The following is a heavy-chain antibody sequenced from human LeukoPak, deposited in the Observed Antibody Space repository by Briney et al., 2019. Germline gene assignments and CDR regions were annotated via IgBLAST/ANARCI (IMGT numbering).Heavy chain of an antibody. CDR2: ITSSSSTM. CDR1: GFTFSSYA. J-gene: IGHJ4*02. CDR3: ARDRYSGSFLDY. D-gene: IGHD1-26*01. Sequence: GGSLRLSCAASGFTFSSYAMSWVRQAPGKGLEWISYITSSSSTMYYADSVKGRFTISRDNAKNSLYLQMNSLRAEDTAVYFCARDRYSGSFLDYWGQGSLVTVSS. V-gene: IGHV3-48*01.